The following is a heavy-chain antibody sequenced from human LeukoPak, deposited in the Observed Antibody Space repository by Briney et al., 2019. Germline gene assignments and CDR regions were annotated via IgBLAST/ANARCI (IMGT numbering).Heavy chain of an antibody. J-gene: IGHJ6*03. Sequence: SVKVSCKASGGTFSSYSITWVRQAPGQGLEWMGGIMPLFNTANYAQQFQGRVTITTDESTSTAYMELSSLRFEGTAMYYCARVDRYHYYLDVWGKGTTVTVSS. V-gene: IGHV1-69*05. CDR3: ARVDRYHYYLDV. CDR1: GGTFSSYS. CDR2: IMPLFNTA.